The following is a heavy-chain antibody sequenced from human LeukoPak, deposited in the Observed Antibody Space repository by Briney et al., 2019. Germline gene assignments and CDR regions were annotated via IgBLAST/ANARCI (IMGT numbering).Heavy chain of an antibody. CDR1: GFTFDDYA. D-gene: IGHD3-10*01. Sequence: PGRSLRLSCAASGFTFDDYAMHWVRQAPGKGLEWVSGINWNSGRIGYADSVKGRCTISRDNAKNSLYLQMNSLRAEDTALYYCARDMGYGLGSYYDYWGQGTLVTVSS. CDR3: ARDMGYGLGSYYDY. J-gene: IGHJ4*02. V-gene: IGHV3-9*01. CDR2: INWNSGRI.